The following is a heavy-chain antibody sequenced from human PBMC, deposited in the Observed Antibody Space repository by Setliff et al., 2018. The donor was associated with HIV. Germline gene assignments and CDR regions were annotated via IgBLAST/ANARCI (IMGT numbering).Heavy chain of an antibody. CDR2: IYTGGST. D-gene: IGHD6-19*01. CDR3: ARSRESSGYYRDYYYYLDV. V-gene: IGHV4-4*08. J-gene: IGHJ6*03. CDR1: GGSISGHY. Sequence: SETLSLTCTVSGGSISGHYWSWIRQPPGRGLEWIGYIYTGGSTRYNPSLKSRVTISVHTSKNQFSLKLSSVAAADTAVYYCARSRESSGYYRDYYYYLDVWGKGTTVTVSS.